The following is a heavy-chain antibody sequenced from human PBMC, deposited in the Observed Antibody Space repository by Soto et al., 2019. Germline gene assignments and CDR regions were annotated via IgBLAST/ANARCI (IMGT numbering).Heavy chain of an antibody. D-gene: IGHD3-22*01. V-gene: IGHV4-59*12. CDR3: ARDQLYYNDISGRPLNAFDV. J-gene: IGHJ3*01. Sequence: PSETLSLTCTVSGGSISSYYGSWILQPPGKGLEWIGYIYYSGSTNYNPSLKSRVTISVDTSKNQFSLKLSSVTAADTAVYYCARDQLYYNDISGRPLNAFDVWGQGTMVTVSS. CDR1: GGSISSYY. CDR2: IYYSGST.